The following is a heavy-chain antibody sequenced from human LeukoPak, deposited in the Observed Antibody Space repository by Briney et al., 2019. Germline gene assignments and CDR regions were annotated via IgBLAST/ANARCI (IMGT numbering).Heavy chain of an antibody. V-gene: IGHV4-61*01. CDR3: AKVLGHDSSGYYYYGLDV. CDR1: GASVSSGSSY. Sequence: SETLSLTCTVSGASVSSGSSYWSWIRQPPGKGLEWIGYIYYSGSTNYTPSLKSRITISVDTSRNQFSLKLNSVTAADTAVYYCAKVLGHDSSGYYYYGLDVWGQGTTVTVSS. CDR2: IYYSGST. D-gene: IGHD3-22*01. J-gene: IGHJ6*01.